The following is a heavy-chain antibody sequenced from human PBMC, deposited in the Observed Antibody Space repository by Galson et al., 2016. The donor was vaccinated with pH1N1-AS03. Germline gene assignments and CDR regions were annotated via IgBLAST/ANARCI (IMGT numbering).Heavy chain of an antibody. CDR3: AKVPYSYDKSVFNS. CDR1: GFIFSRFA. Sequence: SLRLSCAASGFIFSRFAMNWVRQAPGKGLEWVSTISGNGANTYYGDSVRGRFTISRDNSKSTLYLQMNSLRAEDTAIYYCAKVPYSYDKSVFNSWGQGTLVTVSS. D-gene: IGHD3-22*01. CDR2: ISGNGANT. J-gene: IGHJ4*02. V-gene: IGHV3-23*01.